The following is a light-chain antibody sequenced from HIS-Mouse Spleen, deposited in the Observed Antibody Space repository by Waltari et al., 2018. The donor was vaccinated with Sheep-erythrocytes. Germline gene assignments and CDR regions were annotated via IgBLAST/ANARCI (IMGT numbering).Light chain of an antibody. V-gene: IGLV2-11*01. CDR2: DFS. CDR1: SSDVGGYNY. Sequence: QSALTQPRSVSGSPGQSVPISCTGTSSDVGGYNYVSWYQQHPGKAPKPMIYDFSKRPSGVPDRFAGSKSGNTASLTISGLQAEDEAEYCCCSYAGSYNHVFATGTKVTVL. CDR3: CSYAGSYNHV. J-gene: IGLJ1*01.